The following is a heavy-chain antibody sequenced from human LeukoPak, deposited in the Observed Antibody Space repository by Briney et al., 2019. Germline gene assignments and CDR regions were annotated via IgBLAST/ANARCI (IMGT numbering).Heavy chain of an antibody. Sequence: SETLSLTCTVSGGSISSSSYYWGWIRQPPGKGLEWIGSIYYSGSTYYNPSLKSRVTISVDTSKNQFSLKLSSVTAADTAVYYCARRGGYSYVDYWGQGTLVTVSS. CDR3: ARRGGYSYVDY. J-gene: IGHJ4*02. CDR2: IYYSGST. V-gene: IGHV4-39*01. D-gene: IGHD5-18*01. CDR1: GGSISSSSYY.